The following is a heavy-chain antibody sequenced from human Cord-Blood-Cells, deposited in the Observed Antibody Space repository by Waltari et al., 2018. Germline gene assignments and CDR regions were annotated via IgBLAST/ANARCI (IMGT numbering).Heavy chain of an antibody. V-gene: IGHV4-59*08. CDR2: IYYSGST. CDR3: ARRSGYCSGGSCYSETYYYYYMDV. J-gene: IGHJ6*03. Sequence: QVQLQESGPGLVQPSETLSLPCTVSGGSISSYSWSWIRKPPGKGLAWTGYIYYSGSTNYNPSLKSRVTISVDTSKNQFSLKLSSVTAADTAVYYCARRSGYCSGGSCYSETYYYYYMDVWGKGTTVTVSS. D-gene: IGHD2-15*01. CDR1: GGSISSYS.